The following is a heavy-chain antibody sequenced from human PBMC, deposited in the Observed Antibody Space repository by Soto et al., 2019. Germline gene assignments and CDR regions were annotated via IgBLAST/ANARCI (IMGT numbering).Heavy chain of an antibody. J-gene: IGHJ4*02. Sequence: PSETLSLTCTVSGGSISSSSYYWGWIRQPPGKGLEWIGSIYYSGSTYYNPSLKSRVTISVDTSKNQFSLKLSSVTAADTAVYYCARRRDGYNSHYFDYWGQGTLVTVSS. D-gene: IGHD5-12*01. V-gene: IGHV4-39*01. CDR2: IYYSGST. CDR3: ARRRDGYNSHYFDY. CDR1: GGSISSSSYY.